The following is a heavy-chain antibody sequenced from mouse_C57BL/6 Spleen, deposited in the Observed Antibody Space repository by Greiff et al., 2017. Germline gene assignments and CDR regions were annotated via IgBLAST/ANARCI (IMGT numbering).Heavy chain of an antibody. CDR2: IDPSDSYT. CDR3: ALYDGSSYPYAMDY. CDR1: GYTFTSYW. V-gene: IGHV1-69*01. D-gene: IGHD1-1*01. Sequence: QVQLQQPGAELVMPGASVKLSCKASGYTFTSYWMHWVKQRPGQGLEWIGEIDPSDSYTNYNQKFKGKSTVTVDKSSSAAYMQLSSLTSEDSAVYDCALYDGSSYPYAMDYWGQGTSVTVSS. J-gene: IGHJ4*01.